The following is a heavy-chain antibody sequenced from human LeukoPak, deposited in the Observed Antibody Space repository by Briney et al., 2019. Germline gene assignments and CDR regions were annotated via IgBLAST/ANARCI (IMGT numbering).Heavy chain of an antibody. V-gene: IGHV1-24*01. CDR3: ATDRVLRFLEWSKRSTDY. CDR1: GYTLTELS. J-gene: IGHJ4*02. Sequence: ASVKVSCKVSGYTLTELSMHWVRQAPGKGLEWMGGFGPEDGETIYAQKFQGRVTMTEDTSTDTAYMELSSLRSEDTAVDYCATDRVLRFLEWSKRSTDYWGQGTLVTVSS. D-gene: IGHD3-3*01. CDR2: FGPEDGET.